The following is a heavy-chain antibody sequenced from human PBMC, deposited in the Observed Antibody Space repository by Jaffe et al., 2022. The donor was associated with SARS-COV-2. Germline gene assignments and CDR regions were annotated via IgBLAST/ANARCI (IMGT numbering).Heavy chain of an antibody. V-gene: IGHV3-21*01. J-gene: IGHJ6*02. CDR1: GFTFSSYS. CDR3: ARDISEGFGELTYYGMDV. CDR2: ISSSSSYI. D-gene: IGHD3-10*01. Sequence: EVQLVESGGGLVKPGGSLRLSCAASGFTFSSYSMNWVRQAPGKGLEWVSSISSSSSYIYYADSVKGRFTISRDNAKNSLYLQMNSLRAEDTAVYYCARDISEGFGELTYYGMDVWGQGTTVTVSS.